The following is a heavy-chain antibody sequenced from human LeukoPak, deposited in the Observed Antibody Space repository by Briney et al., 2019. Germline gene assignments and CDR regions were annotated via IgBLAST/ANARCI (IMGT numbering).Heavy chain of an antibody. V-gene: IGHV3-21*01. D-gene: IGHD3-10*01. J-gene: IGHJ4*02. Sequence: GGSLRLSCVASGFPFRSFSMNWVRQAPGKGLEWVSSISSSSTYIYYADSVKGRFTISRDNAKNSLYLQMNSLRVEDTAVYYCARAEGSGSSFDYWGQGTLVTVSS. CDR3: ARAEGSGSSFDY. CDR2: ISSSSTYI. CDR1: GFPFRSFS.